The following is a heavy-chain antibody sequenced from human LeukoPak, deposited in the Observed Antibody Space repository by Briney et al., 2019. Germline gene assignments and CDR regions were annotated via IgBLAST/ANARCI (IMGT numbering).Heavy chain of an antibody. J-gene: IGHJ4*02. CDR3: ARPREYCSSTSCYDWDFDY. CDR2: IIPLFGTA. CDR1: GGTFNNYA. D-gene: IGHD2-2*01. V-gene: IGHV1-69*13. Sequence: SVKVSCKASGGTFNNYAISWVRQAPGQGLEWMGGIIPLFGTADYAQKFQGRVTITADESTSTAYMELSSLRLDDTAVYYCARPREYCSSTSCYDWDFDYWGQGTLVTVSS.